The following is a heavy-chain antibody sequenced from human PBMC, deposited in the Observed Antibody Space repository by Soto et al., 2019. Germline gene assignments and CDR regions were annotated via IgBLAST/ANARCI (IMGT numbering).Heavy chain of an antibody. CDR1: GFTFSSYS. CDR3: AKDSREYNAYDYN. D-gene: IGHD5-12*01. Sequence: EVQLVESGGGLVKPGGSLRLSCAASGFTFSSYSMNWVRQAPGKGLEWVSIITITGFIDYADSVKGRFTISRDNAKSSLYLQMNSQRAEDTAIYYCAKDSREYNAYDYNRGQGTLVTVSS. J-gene: IGHJ4*02. V-gene: IGHV3-21*02. CDR2: IITITGFI.